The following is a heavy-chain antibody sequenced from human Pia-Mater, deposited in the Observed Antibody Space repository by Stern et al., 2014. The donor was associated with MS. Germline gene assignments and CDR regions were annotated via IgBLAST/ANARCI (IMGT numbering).Heavy chain of an antibody. CDR2: VYYSGIT. CDR3: ARGVTAVTNYVPNWCFDL. J-gene: IGHJ2*01. Sequence: VQLVESGPGLVKPSETLSLTCTVSGASITNRDYWGWIRQPPGKGLEWXGRVYYSGITYYRPSRKSRAAISIDTSRNQFFLRLNSVTTTDTAVYFCARGVTAVTNYVPNWCFDLWGRGTLVTVSS. CDR1: GASITNRDY. D-gene: IGHD4-11*01. V-gene: IGHV4-39*02.